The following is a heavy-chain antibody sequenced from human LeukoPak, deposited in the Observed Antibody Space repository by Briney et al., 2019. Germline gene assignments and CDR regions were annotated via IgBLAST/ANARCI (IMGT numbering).Heavy chain of an antibody. D-gene: IGHD5-18*01. CDR3: ATSGKSGYSYGNFDY. CDR1: VYTFTDYY. CDR2: VDPEDGET. J-gene: IGHJ4*02. Sequence: ASVKVSCKVSVYTFTDYYMHWVQQAPGKGLEWMGLVDPEDGETIYAEKFQGRVTITADTSTDTAYMELSSLRSEDTAVYYCATSGKSGYSYGNFDYWGQGTLVTVSS. V-gene: IGHV1-69-2*01.